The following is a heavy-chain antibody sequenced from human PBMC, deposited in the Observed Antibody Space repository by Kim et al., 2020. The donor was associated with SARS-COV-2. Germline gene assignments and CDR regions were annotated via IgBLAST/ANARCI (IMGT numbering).Heavy chain of an antibody. CDR3: ARDEVRLSRITMIVVHAFDI. J-gene: IGHJ3*02. Sequence: SETLSLTCTVSGGSISSGGYYWSWIRQHPGKGLEWIGYIYYSGSTYYNPSLKSRVTISVDTSKNQFSLKLSSVTAADTAVYYCARDEVRLSRITMIVVHAFDIWGQGTMVTVSS. CDR2: IYYSGST. D-gene: IGHD3-22*01. V-gene: IGHV4-31*03. CDR1: GGSISSGGYY.